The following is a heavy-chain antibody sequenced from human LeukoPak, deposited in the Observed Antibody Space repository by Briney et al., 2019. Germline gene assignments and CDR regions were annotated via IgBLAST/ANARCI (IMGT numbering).Heavy chain of an antibody. J-gene: IGHJ4*02. D-gene: IGHD2-21*01. Sequence: GGSLRLSCAASGFTFSSYAMSWVRQAPGKGLEWVSVISGSGVGTYYADSVKGRFTISRDNSKNTLYLQMNSLRAEDTAVYFCAKAPVTSCRGAYCYPFDSWGQGTLVTVSS. CDR2: ISGSGVGT. CDR1: GFTFSSYA. CDR3: AKAPVTSCRGAYCYPFDS. V-gene: IGHV3-23*01.